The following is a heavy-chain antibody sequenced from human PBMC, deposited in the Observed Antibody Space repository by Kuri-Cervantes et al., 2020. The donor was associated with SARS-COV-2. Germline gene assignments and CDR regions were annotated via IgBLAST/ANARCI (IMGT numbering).Heavy chain of an antibody. Sequence: SETLSLTCTVSGGSISSGDYYWSWIRQPPGKGLEWIGYIYYSGSTYYNPSLKSRVTISVDTSKNQFSLKLSSVTAADTAVYYCARFPTHLTMIVFGAFDIWGQGTMVTVSS. D-gene: IGHD3-22*01. V-gene: IGHV4-30-4*08. CDR2: IYYSGST. J-gene: IGHJ3*02. CDR3: ARFPTHLTMIVFGAFDI. CDR1: GGSISSGDYY.